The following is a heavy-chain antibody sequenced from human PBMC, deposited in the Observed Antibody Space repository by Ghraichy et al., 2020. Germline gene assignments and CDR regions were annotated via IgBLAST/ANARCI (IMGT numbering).Heavy chain of an antibody. D-gene: IGHD6-13*01. J-gene: IGHJ4*02. CDR3: ARGIAAAGDY. V-gene: IGHV3-21*01. CDR1: GFTFSSYS. Sequence: GESLNISCAASGFTFSSYSMNWVRQAPGKGLEWVSSISSSSSYIYYADSVKGRFTISRDNAKNSLYLQMNSLRAEDTAVYYCARGIAAAGDYWGQGTLVTVSS. CDR2: ISSSSSYI.